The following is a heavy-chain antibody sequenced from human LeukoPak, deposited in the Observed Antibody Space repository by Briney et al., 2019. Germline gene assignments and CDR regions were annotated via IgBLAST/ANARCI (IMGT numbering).Heavy chain of an antibody. CDR2: IYYSGST. CDR1: GGSISSSSYY. V-gene: IGHV4-39*07. Sequence: PSETLSLTCNVSGGSISSSSYYWGWIRQPPGKGLEWIGSIYYSGSTYYNSSLKSRVTISVDTSKNQFSLKLSSVTAADTAVYYCARDRVGQQLVGRNYYYYYMDVWGKGTTVTISS. D-gene: IGHD6-13*01. CDR3: ARDRVGQQLVGRNYYYYYMDV. J-gene: IGHJ6*03.